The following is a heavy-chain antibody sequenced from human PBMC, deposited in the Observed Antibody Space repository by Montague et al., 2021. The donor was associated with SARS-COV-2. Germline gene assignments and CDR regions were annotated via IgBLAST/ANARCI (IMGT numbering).Heavy chain of an antibody. CDR3: ARLLPDGTVVATDIPFDS. J-gene: IGHJ4*02. CDR1: GASISRSDYY. V-gene: IGHV4-39*01. CDR2: IHYIANT. D-gene: IGHD2-21*02. Sequence: SETLSLTCNVSGASISRSDYYWAWIRQPPGKGLELIGSIHYIANTYYNPSLESRVTISVDTSENQFSLKLRTVIAADTAVHYCARLLPDGTVVATDIPFDSWGQGTLVTVSS.